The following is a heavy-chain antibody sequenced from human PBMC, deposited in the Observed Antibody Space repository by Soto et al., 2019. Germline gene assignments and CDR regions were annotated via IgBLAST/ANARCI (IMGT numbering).Heavy chain of an antibody. J-gene: IGHJ4*02. CDR1: GFTVSSHY. CDR3: ARSSYCGADCYSGFDY. V-gene: IGHV3-66*01. D-gene: IGHD2-21*02. Sequence: GGSLRLSCAVSGFTVSSHYMSWVRQAPGKGLEWVSIIYSGGNTYYADSVKGRFTISRDNFKNTLYLQMNSLRAEDTAVYYCARSSYCGADCYSGFDYWGQGTLVTVSS. CDR2: IYSGGNT.